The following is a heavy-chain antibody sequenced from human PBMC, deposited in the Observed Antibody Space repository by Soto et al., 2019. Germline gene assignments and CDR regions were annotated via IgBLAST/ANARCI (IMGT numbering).Heavy chain of an antibody. Sequence: QVQLQESGPGLVKPSQTLSLTCTVSGDSISSGGYYWSWIRQHPGKGLEWIGYIYYSGSPYYNPSLKSRLTISVDTSNDQFSLKLSSVTAADTAVYFCARGGGSSVGIHDLWGQGTLVPVCS. CDR1: GDSISSGGYY. CDR2: IYYSGSP. J-gene: IGHJ5*02. V-gene: IGHV4-31*03. CDR3: ARGGGSSVGIHDL. D-gene: IGHD2-15*01.